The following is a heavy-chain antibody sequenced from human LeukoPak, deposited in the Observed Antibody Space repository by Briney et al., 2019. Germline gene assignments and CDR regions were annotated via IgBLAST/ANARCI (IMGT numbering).Heavy chain of an antibody. D-gene: IGHD3-22*01. CDR2: IKQDGIEK. V-gene: IGHV3-7*01. J-gene: IGHJ1*01. Sequence: GGSLRLSCAASGFTFSNYWMTWIRQASGKGLEWVANIKQDGIEKYYVDSVEGRFTVSRDNTKNSLFLQMDSLRAEDTAVYYCARGSSGYYCDHFQTWGQGSLVTVSS. CDR1: GFTFSNYW. CDR3: ARGSSGYYCDHFQT.